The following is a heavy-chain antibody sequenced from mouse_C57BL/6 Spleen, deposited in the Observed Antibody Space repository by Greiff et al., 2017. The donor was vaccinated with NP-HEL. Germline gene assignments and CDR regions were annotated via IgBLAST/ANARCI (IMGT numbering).Heavy chain of an antibody. V-gene: IGHV3-6*01. D-gene: IGHD2-2*01. CDR3: ARDMVTPAWFAY. CDR1: GYSITSGYY. Sequence: DVQLQESGPGLVKPSQSLSLTCSVTGYSITSGYYWNWIRQFPGNKLEWMGYISYDGSNNYNPSLKNRISITRDTSKNQFFLKLNSVTTEDTATYYCARDMVTPAWFAYWGQGTLVTVSA. CDR2: ISYDGSN. J-gene: IGHJ3*01.